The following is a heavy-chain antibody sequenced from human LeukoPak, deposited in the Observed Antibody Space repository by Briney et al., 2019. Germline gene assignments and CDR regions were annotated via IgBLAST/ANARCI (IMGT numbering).Heavy chain of an antibody. CDR1: GFTFSSYA. D-gene: IGHD3-22*01. CDR3: AKGYYYDSSGYYSPEYFQH. J-gene: IGHJ1*01. Sequence: GGSLRLSCAASGFTFSSYAMSWVRQAPGKGLEWVSAISGSGGSTYYAASVKGRFTISRDNSKNTLYLQMNSLRAEDTAVYYCAKGYYYDSSGYYSPEYFQHWGQGTLVTVSS. V-gene: IGHV3-23*01. CDR2: ISGSGGST.